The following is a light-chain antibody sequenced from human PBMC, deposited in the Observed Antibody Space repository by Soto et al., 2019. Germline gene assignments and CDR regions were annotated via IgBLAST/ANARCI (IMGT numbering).Light chain of an antibody. CDR3: SSFTSSITLI. Sequence: QSALTQPASVSGSPGQSITISCTGTSRDVGAYNYVSWYQQRPGKAPKLMIYDVSNRPSGVSNRFSGSKSGNTASLTISGLQAEDEADYYCSSFTSSITLIFGGGTKLTVL. V-gene: IGLV2-14*01. CDR1: SRDVGAYNY. J-gene: IGLJ2*01. CDR2: DVS.